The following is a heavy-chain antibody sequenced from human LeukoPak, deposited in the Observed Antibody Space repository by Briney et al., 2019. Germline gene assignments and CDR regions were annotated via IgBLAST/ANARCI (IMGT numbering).Heavy chain of an antibody. CDR3: ARDQMVYALGAFDI. CDR2: IYYSGST. D-gene: IGHD2-8*01. Sequence: SETLSLTCTVSGGSISSGGYYWSWIRQHPGKGLEWIGYIYYSGSTYYNPSLKSRVTISVDTSKNQFSLKLSSVTAADTAVYYCARDQMVYALGAFDIWGQGTMVTVSS. CDR1: GGSISSGGYY. V-gene: IGHV4-31*03. J-gene: IGHJ3*02.